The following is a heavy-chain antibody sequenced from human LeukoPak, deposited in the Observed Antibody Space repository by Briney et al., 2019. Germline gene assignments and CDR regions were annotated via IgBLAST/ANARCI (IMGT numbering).Heavy chain of an antibody. Sequence: PSQTLSLTXTVSGGSISSGSYYWSWIRQPAGKGLEWIGRIYTSGSTNYNPSLKRRVTISVDTSKNQFSLKLSSVTAADTAVYYCARWVGYGDYFDYWGQGTLVTVSS. CDR2: IYTSGST. D-gene: IGHD4-17*01. V-gene: IGHV4-61*02. CDR1: GGSISSGSYY. CDR3: ARWVGYGDYFDY. J-gene: IGHJ4*02.